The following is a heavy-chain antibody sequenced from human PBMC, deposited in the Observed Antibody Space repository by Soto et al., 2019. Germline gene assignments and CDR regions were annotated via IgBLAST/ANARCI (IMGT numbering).Heavy chain of an antibody. CDR2: MNPNSGNT. Sequence: ASVKVSCKASGYTFTSYDINWVRQATGQGLEYLGCMNPNSGNTGYVQKFQGRVTMTWDSSITTAYMELSSLRSEDTAVYFCARGVKYGAYSRWFDPWGQGTLVTVSS. D-gene: IGHD4-17*01. CDR3: ARGVKYGAYSRWFDP. V-gene: IGHV1-8*01. CDR1: GYTFTSYD. J-gene: IGHJ5*02.